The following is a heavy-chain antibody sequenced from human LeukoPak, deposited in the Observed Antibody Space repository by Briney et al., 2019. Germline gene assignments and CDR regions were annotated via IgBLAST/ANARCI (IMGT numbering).Heavy chain of an antibody. CDR1: RGSITGSNHY. V-gene: IGHV4-39*01. J-gene: IGHJ4*02. CDR2: ISQSGST. D-gene: IGHD4-17*01. Sequence: SETLSLTCTVSRGSITGSNHYWGWIRQPPGKGLECIGSISQSGSTYHNPSLKSRLTISVDTSKNQLSLKLNSVTAADTAVYYCARHSYGDYYFDYWGQGALVTVSS. CDR3: ARHSYGDYYFDY.